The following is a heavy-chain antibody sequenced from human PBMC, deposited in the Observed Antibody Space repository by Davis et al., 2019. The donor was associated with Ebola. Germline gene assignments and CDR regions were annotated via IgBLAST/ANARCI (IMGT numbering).Heavy chain of an antibody. Sequence: GESLKISCAASGFPFSDYAMSWVRQAPGKGLEWVSAISGSGGSTYYADSVKGRFTISRDNSNNTLFLQMNSLRDDDTAVYYCAKTLATFGPPPYFFDFWGQGSLVTVSS. CDR2: ISGSGGST. CDR3: AKTLATFGPPPYFFDF. CDR1: GFPFSDYA. D-gene: IGHD3-3*01. V-gene: IGHV3-23*01. J-gene: IGHJ4*02.